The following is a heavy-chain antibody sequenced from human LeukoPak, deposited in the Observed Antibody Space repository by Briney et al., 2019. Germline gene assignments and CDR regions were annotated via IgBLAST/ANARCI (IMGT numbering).Heavy chain of an antibody. Sequence: GGSLRLSCAASGFTFSNYGMHWVRQAPGKGLEWVAVIWYDGSNKYNTDSVKGRFTISRDDSKDTLYLQLNSLRAEDTAIYYCVKDQGNSWDWAAFDIWGQGTMVTVSS. CDR1: GFTFSNYG. V-gene: IGHV3-30*02. CDR2: IWYDGSNK. D-gene: IGHD6-13*01. J-gene: IGHJ3*02. CDR3: VKDQGNSWDWAAFDI.